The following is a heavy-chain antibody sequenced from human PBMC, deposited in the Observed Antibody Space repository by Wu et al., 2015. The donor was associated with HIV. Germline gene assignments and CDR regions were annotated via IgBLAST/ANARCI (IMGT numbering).Heavy chain of an antibody. Sequence: QVQLVQSGAEVTKPGASVRVSCQTSGYSFTAHYIHWVRQAPGQGLEWMGWIRPDSGATNYAEKFEDRVTMTRDASISTAYMQLNRLRSDDTAVYFCARDLGDDFAVRGXYWYMDVWGRGTAITVSS. D-gene: IGHD2-21*02. V-gene: IGHV1-2*02. J-gene: IGHJ6*03. CDR3: ARDLGDDFAVRGXYWYMDV. CDR2: IRPDSGAT. CDR1: GYSFTAHY.